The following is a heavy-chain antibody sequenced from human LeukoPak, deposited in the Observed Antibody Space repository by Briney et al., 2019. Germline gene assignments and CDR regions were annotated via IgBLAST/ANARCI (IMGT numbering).Heavy chain of an antibody. V-gene: IGHV4-31*03. CDR2: IYYSGST. D-gene: IGHD5-12*01. J-gene: IGHJ5*02. CDR3: ARVDDSGYGKFDP. CDR1: GGSISSGGYY. Sequence: TSETLSLTCTVSGGSISSGGYYWSWIRQHPGKGLEWIGYIYYSGSTYYNPSLKSRVTISVDTSKNQFSLELSSVTAADTAVYYCARVDDSGYGKFDPWGQGTLVTVSS.